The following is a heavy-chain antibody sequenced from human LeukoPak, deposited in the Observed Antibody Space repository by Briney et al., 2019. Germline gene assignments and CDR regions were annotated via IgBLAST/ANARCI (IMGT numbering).Heavy chain of an antibody. CDR2: MNPNSGNT. D-gene: IGHD3-10*01. Sequence: ASVKVSCKASGYTFTSYDINWVRQATGQGLEWMGWMNPNSGNTGYAQKFQGRVTMTRNTSISTAYMELSSLRSEDTAVYYCAREGAQSTMVLGVSKNYYYGMDVWGQGTTVTVSS. CDR3: AREGAQSTMVLGVSKNYYYGMDV. CDR1: GYTFTSYD. J-gene: IGHJ6*02. V-gene: IGHV1-8*01.